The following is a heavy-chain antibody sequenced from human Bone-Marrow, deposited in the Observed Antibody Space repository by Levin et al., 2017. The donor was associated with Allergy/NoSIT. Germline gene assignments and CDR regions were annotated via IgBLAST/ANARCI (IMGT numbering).Heavy chain of an antibody. V-gene: IGHV3-23*01. CDR3: AREHVVVSAAILYYKFYVLDV. CDR2: ISGGGART. D-gene: IGHD2-2*01. J-gene: IGHJ6*02. CDR1: GFTFTNYA. Sequence: GGSLRLSCAASGFTFTNYAMNWVRQAPGKGLEWVSGISGGGARTYYSDSVKGRFTMSRDSSKNTLYLQMTSLRVEDTAVYYCAREHVVVSAAILYYKFYVLDVWGPGTTVTVSS.